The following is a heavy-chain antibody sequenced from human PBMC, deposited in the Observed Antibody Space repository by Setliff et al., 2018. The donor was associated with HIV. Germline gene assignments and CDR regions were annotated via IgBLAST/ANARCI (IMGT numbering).Heavy chain of an antibody. D-gene: IGHD2-2*01. CDR1: GYTFTNYY. Sequence: GASVKVSCKASGYTFTNYYMHWVRQAPGQGLEWMGWINAGNGNTKYSQRFQGRVTIIRDTSASTAYMELSSLGSDDTAVYFCARDTSSSYWGQGTPVTVSS. CDR3: ARDTSSSY. J-gene: IGHJ4*02. V-gene: IGHV1-3*01. CDR2: INAGNGNT.